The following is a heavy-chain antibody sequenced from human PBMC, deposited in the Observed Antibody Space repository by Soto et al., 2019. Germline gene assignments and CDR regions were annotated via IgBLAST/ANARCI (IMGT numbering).Heavy chain of an antibody. CDR3: ARDPGRRGDVYGYKKTTYYYYYGMDV. CDR2: ISYDGSNK. J-gene: IGHJ6*02. D-gene: IGHD1-20*01. CDR1: GFTFSSYA. V-gene: IGHV3-30-3*01. Sequence: GGSLRLSCAASGFTFSSYAMHWVRQAPGKGLEWVAVISYDGSNKYYADSVKGRFTISRDNSKNTLYLQMNSLRAEDTAVYYCARDPGRRGDVYGYKKTTYYYYYGMDVWGQGTTVTVSS.